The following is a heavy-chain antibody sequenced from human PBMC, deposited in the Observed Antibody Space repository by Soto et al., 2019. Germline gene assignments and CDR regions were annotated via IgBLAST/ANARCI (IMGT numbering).Heavy chain of an antibody. D-gene: IGHD1-7*01. CDR3: ARDFGITGTTDY. CDR2: ISSSGSTI. J-gene: IGHJ4*02. V-gene: IGHV3-48*03. CDR1: GFTFSSYE. Sequence: GGSLRLSCAASGFTFSSYEMNWVRQAPGKGLEWVSYISSSGSTIYYADSVKGRFTISRDNAKNSLYLQMNSLRAEDTAVYYCARDFGITGTTDYWGQGTLVTVS.